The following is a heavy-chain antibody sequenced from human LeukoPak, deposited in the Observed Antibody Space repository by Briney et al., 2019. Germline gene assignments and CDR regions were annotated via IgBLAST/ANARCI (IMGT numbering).Heavy chain of an antibody. Sequence: PSETLSLTCTVSGGSINNYYWSWIRQPPGKGLEWIGYIYYSGYTNYNPSLRSRVTISVDTSKNQFSLKLSSVTAADTAVYYCASSKTNGDSSGWYAWFDPWGQGTLVTASS. D-gene: IGHD6-19*01. V-gene: IGHV4-59*01. CDR2: IYYSGYT. CDR3: ASSKTNGDSSGWYAWFDP. J-gene: IGHJ5*02. CDR1: GGSINNYY.